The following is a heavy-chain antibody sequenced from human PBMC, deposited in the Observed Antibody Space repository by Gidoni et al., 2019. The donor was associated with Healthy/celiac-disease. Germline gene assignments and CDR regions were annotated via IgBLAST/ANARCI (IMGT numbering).Heavy chain of an antibody. CDR1: GGSISSSGSY. V-gene: IGHV4-39*01. J-gene: IGHJ4*02. CDR3: ARQAVAGTGYFDY. D-gene: IGHD6-19*01. Sequence: QVQLQESGPGLVKPSETLSLTCTVSGGSISSSGSYWGWIRQAPGQGLGWIGRIDYSGTTYYNASVKSRVTISVDKTKNQLSLRLGSVTAADTAVFYCARQAVAGTGYFDYWGQGTLVTVSS. CDR2: IDYSGTT.